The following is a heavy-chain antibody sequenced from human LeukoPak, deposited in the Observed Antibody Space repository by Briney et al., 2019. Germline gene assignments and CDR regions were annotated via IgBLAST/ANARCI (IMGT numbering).Heavy chain of an antibody. CDR3: ARGPPLFDP. CDR2: ISTHGDTM. CDR1: GFTLISYT. J-gene: IGHJ5*02. Sequence: GGSLSLSCEASGFTLISYTMNWVRQAPGKGLEWVSYISTHGDTMYYADSVKGRFTISRDNAKNSLYLQMNSLRVEDTAMYFCARGPPLFDPWGQGTLVTVSS. V-gene: IGHV3-48*01.